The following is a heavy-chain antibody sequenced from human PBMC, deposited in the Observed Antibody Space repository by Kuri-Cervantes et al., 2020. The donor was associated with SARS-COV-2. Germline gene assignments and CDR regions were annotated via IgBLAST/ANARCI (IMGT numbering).Heavy chain of an antibody. V-gene: IGHV4-34*01. Sequence: GSLRLSCAVYGGSFSGYYWSWIRQPPGKGLEWIGSIYYSGSTYYNPSLKSRVTISVDTSKNQFPLKLSSVTAADTAVYYCARLQRVVVPAASFDYWGQGTLVTVSS. J-gene: IGHJ4*02. CDR3: ARLQRVVVPAASFDY. CDR2: IYYSGST. D-gene: IGHD2-2*01. CDR1: GGSFSGYY.